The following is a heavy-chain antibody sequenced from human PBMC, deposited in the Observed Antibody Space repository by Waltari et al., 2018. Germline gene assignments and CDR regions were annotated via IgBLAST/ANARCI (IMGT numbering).Heavy chain of an antibody. J-gene: IGHJ1*01. CDR2: ILSNGVGT. D-gene: IGHD3-16*01. CDR1: SCTFIPDA. CDR3: VKTLGRGRTSDEY. Sequence: SLGDLVPPWGSLMLSCSASSCTFIPDAMHWVRQAPGKGLEYVSAILSNGVGTYYAEYVKGRFTISRDNSKNTRYLQRRSLRADDTAVYYCVKTLGRGRTSDEY. V-gene: IGHV3-64D*06.